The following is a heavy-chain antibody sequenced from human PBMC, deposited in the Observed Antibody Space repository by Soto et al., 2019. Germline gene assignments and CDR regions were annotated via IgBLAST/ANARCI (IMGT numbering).Heavy chain of an antibody. CDR1: GFTFSSYW. V-gene: IGHV3-74*01. CDR2: INLDGSIT. D-gene: IGHD3-16*01. J-gene: IGHJ4*02. Sequence: EVQLVESGGGLVQPGGSLRLSCAASGFTFSSYWMHWVRQAPGKGLVWVSHINLDGSITAYADSVKGRFTTSRDNAKKPRYLQMNTLRAGDTAVYYCARGRGGAFASWGQGTLVAVSS. CDR3: ARGRGGAFAS.